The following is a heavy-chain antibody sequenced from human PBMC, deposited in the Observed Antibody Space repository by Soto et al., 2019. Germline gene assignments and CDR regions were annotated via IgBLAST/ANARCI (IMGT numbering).Heavy chain of an antibody. Sequence: QVQLVQSGAEVKKAGSSVRVSCKASGGSFSYYSISWVRQAPGQGLEWMGGIIPFSGTPKYAQKFQDRVTITADGSTRIDYMDLSSLTSEDTAVYYCARSGEAYYDILTGYYKGSWFDPWGQGTLVTVSS. D-gene: IGHD3-9*01. J-gene: IGHJ5*02. CDR2: IIPFSGTP. CDR3: ARSGEAYYDILTGYYKGSWFDP. CDR1: GGSFSYYS. V-gene: IGHV1-69*01.